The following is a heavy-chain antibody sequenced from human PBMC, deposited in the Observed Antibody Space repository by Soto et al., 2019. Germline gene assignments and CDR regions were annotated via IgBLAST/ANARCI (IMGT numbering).Heavy chain of an antibody. D-gene: IGHD2-21*02. CDR3: ASRQQSSLRDFVCDLFDP. V-gene: IGHV3-30-3*01. CDR2: ISYDGSSK. Sequence: QVQLVESGGGVVQPGRSLRLSCAASGFTFSNYAMHWVRQAPGKGLEWVSVISYDGSSKTYGDSVKGRFTISRDNSKSTLYLQMNSLRPEDTAVYYCASRQQSSLRDFVCDLFDPWGQGTLVTVSS. J-gene: IGHJ5*02. CDR1: GFTFSNYA.